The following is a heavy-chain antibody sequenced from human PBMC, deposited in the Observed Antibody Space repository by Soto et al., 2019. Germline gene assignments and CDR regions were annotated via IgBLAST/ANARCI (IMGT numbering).Heavy chain of an antibody. D-gene: IGHD4-17*01. CDR2: IYYSGST. Sequence: SETLSLTCTVSGGSISSGGYYWSWIRQHPGKGLEWIGYIYYSGSTYYNPSLKSRVTISVDTSKNQFSLKLSSVTAADTAVYYCARAHTVVAFLQVDDAFDIWGQGTMVTVSS. J-gene: IGHJ3*02. V-gene: IGHV4-31*03. CDR1: GGSISSGGYY. CDR3: ARAHTVVAFLQVDDAFDI.